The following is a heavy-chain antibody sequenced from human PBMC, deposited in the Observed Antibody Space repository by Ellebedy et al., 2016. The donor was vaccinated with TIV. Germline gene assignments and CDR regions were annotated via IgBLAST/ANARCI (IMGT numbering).Heavy chain of an antibody. D-gene: IGHD2-2*02. Sequence: GGSLRLXXAASGFIFSSHWMSWVRQAPGKGLEWVANIKQDGGEKYYVDSVKGRFTISRDNARNSLYLQMNSLRAEDTAVYYCAKDLPIPDYWGQGTLVTVSS. V-gene: IGHV3-7*03. CDR3: AKDLPIPDY. J-gene: IGHJ4*02. CDR2: IKQDGGEK. CDR1: GFIFSSHW.